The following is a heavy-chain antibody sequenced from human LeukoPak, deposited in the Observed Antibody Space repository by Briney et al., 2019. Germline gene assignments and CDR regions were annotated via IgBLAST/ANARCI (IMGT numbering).Heavy chain of an antibody. Sequence: PGGSLRLSWAASGFTFSSYAMSWVRQAPGKGLEWVSAISGSGGSTYYADSVKGRFTISRDNSKNTLYLQMNSLRAEDTAVYYCANVRGWSRVYYWGQGTLVTVSS. V-gene: IGHV3-23*01. CDR2: ISGSGGST. J-gene: IGHJ4*02. CDR3: ANVRGWSRVYY. D-gene: IGHD6-19*01. CDR1: GFTFSSYA.